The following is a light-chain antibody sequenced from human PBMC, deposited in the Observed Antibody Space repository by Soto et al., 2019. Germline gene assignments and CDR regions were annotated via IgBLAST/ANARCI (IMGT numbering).Light chain of an antibody. Sequence: EIVLTQSPATLSLSPGERATLSCRASQSINRHLAWYQQKPGQAPRLLILDASDRATGIPARFSGSGSGTDFTLTVSSLEPEDFAVYYCRQRSNWPPVTFGGGTKVDIK. CDR1: QSINRH. J-gene: IGKJ4*01. CDR2: DAS. CDR3: RQRSNWPPVT. V-gene: IGKV3-11*01.